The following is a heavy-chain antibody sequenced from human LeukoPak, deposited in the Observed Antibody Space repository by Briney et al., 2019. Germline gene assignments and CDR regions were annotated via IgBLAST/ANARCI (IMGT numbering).Heavy chain of an antibody. CDR1: GFTFSSYW. D-gene: IGHD1-26*01. CDR3: ARGMDGYSGSYWSYYYYYYMDV. Sequence: GGSLRLSCAASGFTFSSYWMSWVRQAPGKGLEWVVNIKQDGSEKYYADSGKGRFTISRDNSKNTLYLQMNSLRAEDTAVYYCARGMDGYSGSYWSYYYYYYMDVWGKGTTVTVSS. CDR2: IKQDGSEK. J-gene: IGHJ6*03. V-gene: IGHV3-7*01.